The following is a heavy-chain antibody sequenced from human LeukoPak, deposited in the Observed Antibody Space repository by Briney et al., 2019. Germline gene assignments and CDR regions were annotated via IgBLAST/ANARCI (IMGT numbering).Heavy chain of an antibody. CDR2: IKKDGSET. J-gene: IGHJ4*02. D-gene: IGHD5-12*01. CDR3: ARGRYSGTTYYFDY. Sequence: GGSLRLSCAASGFTFSTSWMSWVRQVPGRGLEWVANIKKDGSETYYVDSVKGRFTISRDNAKNSLYLQMNSLRAEDTAMYYCARGRYSGTTYYFDYWGQGTLVTVSS. V-gene: IGHV3-7*03. CDR1: GFTFSTSW.